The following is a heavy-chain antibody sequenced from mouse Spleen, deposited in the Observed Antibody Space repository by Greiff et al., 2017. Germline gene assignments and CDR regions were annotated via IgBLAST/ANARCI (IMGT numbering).Heavy chain of an antibody. J-gene: IGHJ2*01. CDR2: ISSGGDYI. V-gene: IGHV5-9-1*02. Sequence: EVHLVESGEGLVKPGGSLKLSCAASGFTFSSYAMSWVRQTPEKRLEWVAYISSGGDYIYFADTVKGRFTISRDNARNTLYLQMSSLKSEETAMYYCTRGGINAYFDYWGQGTTLTVSS. CDR1: GFTFSSYA. CDR3: TRGGINAYFDY.